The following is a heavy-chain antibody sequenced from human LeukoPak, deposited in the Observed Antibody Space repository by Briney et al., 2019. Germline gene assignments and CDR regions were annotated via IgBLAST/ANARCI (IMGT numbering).Heavy chain of an antibody. D-gene: IGHD6-13*01. CDR3: ARRPLAYSSSWGGYFDY. CDR1: EFSFSTYS. J-gene: IGHJ4*02. Sequence: PGGSLRLSCAASEFSFSTYSMNWVRQAPGKGLEWVSSISSSSSYIYYADSVKGRFTISRDNAKNSLYLQMNSLRAEDTAVYYCARRPLAYSSSWGGYFDYWGQGTLVTVSS. V-gene: IGHV3-21*01. CDR2: ISSSSSYI.